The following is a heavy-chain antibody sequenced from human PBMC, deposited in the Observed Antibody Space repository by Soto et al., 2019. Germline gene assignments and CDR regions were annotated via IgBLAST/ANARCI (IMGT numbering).Heavy chain of an antibody. D-gene: IGHD4-4*01. J-gene: IGHJ5*02. CDR3: ARDEEVTPSNWFDP. Sequence: SETLSLTCTVSGGSISNFYWSWIRQPPGKGLEWIGYIYYSGATSYNPSLNSRVTISVDTSKNQFSLKLRSVTAADTAVYYCARDEEVTPSNWFDPWGQGTLVTVSS. CDR2: IYYSGAT. V-gene: IGHV4-59*01. CDR1: GGSISNFY.